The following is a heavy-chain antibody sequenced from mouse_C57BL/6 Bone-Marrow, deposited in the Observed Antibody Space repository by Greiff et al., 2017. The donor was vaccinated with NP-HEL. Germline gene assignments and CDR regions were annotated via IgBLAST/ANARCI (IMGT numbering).Heavy chain of an antibody. CDR1: GYTFTSYW. V-gene: IGHV1-74*01. D-gene: IGHD1-1*01. Sequence: QVQLQQPGAELVKPGASVKVSCKASGYTFTSYWMHRVKQRPGQGLEWIGRIHPSDSDTNYNQKFKGKATLTVDKSSSTAYMQLSSLTSEDSAVYSCAIPPSYYGSGYWYFDVWGTGTTVTVSS. CDR2: IHPSDSDT. J-gene: IGHJ1*03. CDR3: AIPPSYYGSGYWYFDV.